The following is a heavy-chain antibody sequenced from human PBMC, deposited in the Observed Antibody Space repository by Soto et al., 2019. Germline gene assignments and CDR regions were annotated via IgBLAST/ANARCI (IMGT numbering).Heavy chain of an antibody. V-gene: IGHV4-30-4*01. Sequence: QVQLQESGPGLVKPSQTLSLTCTVSGGSISSGDYYWSWIRQPPGKGLEWIGYIYYSGSTYYNPSLKSRVTISVETSKNQFSLKLSSVTAADTAVYYCASTYYYDSSGYYPDYYYYGMDVWGQGTTVTVSS. J-gene: IGHJ6*02. CDR3: ASTYYYDSSGYYPDYYYYGMDV. CDR2: IYYSGST. D-gene: IGHD3-22*01. CDR1: GGSISSGDYY.